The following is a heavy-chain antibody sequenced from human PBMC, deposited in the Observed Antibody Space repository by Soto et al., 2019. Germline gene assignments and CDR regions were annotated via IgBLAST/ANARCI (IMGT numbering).Heavy chain of an antibody. CDR1: GFSLSTSGVG. J-gene: IGHJ5*02. CDR2: IYWDDDK. D-gene: IGHD2-21*01. Sequence: QITLKESGPTLVKPTQTLTLTCTFSGFSLSTSGVGVGWIRQPPGKALEWLALIYWDDDKRYSPSLKSRLTITKETSKNQVVLTMTNMDPVDTATYYCAHRLEEVGMFDHWFDPWGQGTLVTVSS. V-gene: IGHV2-5*02. CDR3: AHRLEEVGMFDHWFDP.